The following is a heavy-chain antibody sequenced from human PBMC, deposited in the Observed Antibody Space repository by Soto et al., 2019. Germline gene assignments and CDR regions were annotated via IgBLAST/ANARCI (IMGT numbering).Heavy chain of an antibody. D-gene: IGHD5-12*01. CDR2: ISSSSSYI. CDR1: GFTFSSYS. Sequence: GGSLRLSCAASGFTFSSYSMNWVRQAPGKGLEWVSSISSSSSYIYYADSVKGRFTISRDNAKNSLYLQMNSLRAEDTAVYYCARVDPRAYSGYGPFDYWGQGTLVTVSS. J-gene: IGHJ4*02. CDR3: ARVDPRAYSGYGPFDY. V-gene: IGHV3-21*01.